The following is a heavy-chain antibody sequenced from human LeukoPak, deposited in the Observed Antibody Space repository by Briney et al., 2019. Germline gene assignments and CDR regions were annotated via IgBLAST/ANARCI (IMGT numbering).Heavy chain of an antibody. V-gene: IGHV3-23*01. CDR1: GFTFSSYA. CDR3: ANAKYSYDY. Sequence: GGSLRLSCAASGFTFSSYAMSWVRQAPGKGLEWVSAISGSGGSTYYADSVKGRFTISRGNSKNTRDLQMNSMRAQDTAVYYCANAKYSYDYWGQGTLVTVSS. CDR2: ISGSGGST. D-gene: IGHD4/OR15-4a*01. J-gene: IGHJ4*02.